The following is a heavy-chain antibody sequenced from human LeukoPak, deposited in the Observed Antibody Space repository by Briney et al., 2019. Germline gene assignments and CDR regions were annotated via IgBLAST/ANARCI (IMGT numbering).Heavy chain of an antibody. CDR2: ISYDGSNK. V-gene: IGHV3-30*03. J-gene: IGHJ4*02. Sequence: GGSLRLSCAASGFTFSSYGMHWVRQAPGKGLEWVAVISYDGSNKYYADSVKGRFTISRDNSKNTLYLQMNSLRAEDTAVYYCTRAPEIDYWGQGTLVTVSS. CDR1: GFTFSSYG. CDR3: TRAPEIDY.